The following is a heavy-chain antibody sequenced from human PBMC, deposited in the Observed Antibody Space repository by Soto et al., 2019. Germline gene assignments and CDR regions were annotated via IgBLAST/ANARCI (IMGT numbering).Heavy chain of an antibody. J-gene: IGHJ2*01. V-gene: IGHV1-69*12. CDR2: IIPIFGTA. D-gene: IGHD2-8*01. Sequence: QVQLVQSGAEVKKPGSSVKVSCKASGGTFSSYAISWVRQAPGQGLEWMGGIIPIFGTANYAQKFQGRVTITADESTSTAYMELSSLRSEDTAVYYCARDAPRGYAFRWYFDLWGRGTLVTVSS. CDR1: GGTFSSYA. CDR3: ARDAPRGYAFRWYFDL.